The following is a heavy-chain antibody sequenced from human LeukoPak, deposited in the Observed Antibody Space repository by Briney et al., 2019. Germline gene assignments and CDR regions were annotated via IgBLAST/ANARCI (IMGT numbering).Heavy chain of an antibody. J-gene: IGHJ4*02. D-gene: IGHD1-26*01. CDR3: AREVGRGFDY. CDR1: GFTFSNYA. V-gene: IGHV3-23*01. CDR2: ISGSGGST. Sequence: GGSLRLSCAASGFTFSNYAMNWVRQAPGKGLEWVSGISGSGGSTYYADSVKGRFTISRDNSKKTLYLQMNSLRSDDTAVYYCAREVGRGFDYWGQGTLVTVSS.